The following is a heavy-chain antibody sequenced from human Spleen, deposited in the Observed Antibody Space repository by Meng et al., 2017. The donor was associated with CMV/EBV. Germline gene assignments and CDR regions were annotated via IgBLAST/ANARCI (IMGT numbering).Heavy chain of an antibody. Sequence: HLGQSRADCKKPGPPVKVSCKPSEYTFTGYCMHWVRQAPGQGLEWMGCINPNSGDTNYAQKFQGRVTMTRDTSISTAYMELSRPRSDDTAVYYCTRDAHLTTVTPNWFDPWGQGTLVTVSS. J-gene: IGHJ5*02. V-gene: IGHV1-2*02. D-gene: IGHD4-17*01. CDR2: INPNSGDT. CDR1: EYTFTGYC. CDR3: TRDAHLTTVTPNWFDP.